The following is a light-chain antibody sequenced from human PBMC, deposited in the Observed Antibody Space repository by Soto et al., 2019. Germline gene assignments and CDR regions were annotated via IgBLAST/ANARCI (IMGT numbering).Light chain of an antibody. CDR1: QSVSSF. Sequence: EIVLTQFPATLSLSPGARATLSCRASQSVSSFLAWYQQKPGQAPRLLIADASIRAAGIPAMFSGSGSGTDFTLTISSLEPEEFAVYYCQQRRYWLTFGGGSKLEIK. V-gene: IGKV3-11*01. J-gene: IGKJ4*01. CDR2: DAS. CDR3: QQRRYWLT.